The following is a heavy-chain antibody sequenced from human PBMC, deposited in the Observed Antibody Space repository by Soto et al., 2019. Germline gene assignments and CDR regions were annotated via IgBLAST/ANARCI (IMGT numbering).Heavy chain of an antibody. J-gene: IGHJ4*02. CDR1: GYTFTGHY. D-gene: IGHD1-26*01. CDR3: GRGRSGQIVVFY. CDR2: IGPESGAT. V-gene: IGHV1-2*02. Sequence: ASVKVSCKASGYTFTGHYIHCVRQAPEQGPEWMGEIGPESGATRYAQRFQGRVTMTRGMSITTVYMELNNLSPDDTAVYYCGRGRSGQIVVFYWGQGTPVTVSS.